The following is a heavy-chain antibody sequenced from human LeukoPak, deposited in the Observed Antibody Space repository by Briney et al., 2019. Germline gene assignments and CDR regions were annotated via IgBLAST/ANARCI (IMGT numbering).Heavy chain of an antibody. CDR2: IYPGDSDT. CDR1: GYSFTTYW. V-gene: IGHV5-51*01. J-gene: IGHJ5*02. CDR3: ARGVVPAAMPAYNWFDP. Sequence: GESLKISCEGSGYSFTTYWIGWVRQMPGKGLEWMGIIYPGDSDTRYSPSFQGQVTISADKSISTAYLQWSSLKASDTAMYYCARGVVPAAMPAYNWFDPWGQGTLVTVSS. D-gene: IGHD2-2*01.